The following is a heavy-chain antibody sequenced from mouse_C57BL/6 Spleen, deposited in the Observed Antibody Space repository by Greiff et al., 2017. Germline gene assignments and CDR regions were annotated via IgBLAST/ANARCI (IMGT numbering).Heavy chain of an antibody. J-gene: IGHJ2*01. Sequence: EVQLQQSGPVLVKPGASVKMSCKASGYTFTDYYMNWVKQSHGKSLEWIGVINPYNGGTSYNQKFKGKATLTVDKSSSTAYMELNSLTSEDSAVYYCATIYYGNDDYFDYWGQGTTLTVSS. V-gene: IGHV1-19*01. D-gene: IGHD2-2*01. CDR3: ATIYYGNDDYFDY. CDR2: INPYNGGT. CDR1: GYTFTDYY.